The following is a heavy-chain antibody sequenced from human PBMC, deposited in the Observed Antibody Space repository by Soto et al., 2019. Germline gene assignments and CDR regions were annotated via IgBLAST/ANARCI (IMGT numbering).Heavy chain of an antibody. CDR1: GYSISSGYY. J-gene: IGHJ4*02. CDR2: IYDSETT. D-gene: IGHD7-27*01. Sequence: NPSETLSLTCAVSGYSISSGYYWGWIRQPPGMGLEWIGSIYDSETTDYNPSLKSRVTISVDTSKNQFSLRLSSVTAADTAVYYCASKLGAYFDSWGQGTLVTVSS. CDR3: ASKLGAYFDS. V-gene: IGHV4-38-2*01.